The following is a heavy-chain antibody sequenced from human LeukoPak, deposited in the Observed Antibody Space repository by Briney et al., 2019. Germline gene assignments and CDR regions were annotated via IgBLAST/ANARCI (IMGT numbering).Heavy chain of an antibody. Sequence: GESLKISCKGSGYSVTSYWIDWVRQMAGKGLEWMGIIYPGDSDTRYSPSFQGQVTISADKSITTAYRQWSSLKASATAMYYCASSSGYYPLPDYWGQGTLVTVSS. CDR1: GYSVTSYW. CDR3: ASSSGYYPLPDY. J-gene: IGHJ4*02. CDR2: IYPGDSDT. V-gene: IGHV5-51*01. D-gene: IGHD3-22*01.